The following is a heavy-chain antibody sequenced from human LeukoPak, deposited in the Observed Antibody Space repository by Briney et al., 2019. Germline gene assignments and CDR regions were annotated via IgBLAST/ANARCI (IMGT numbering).Heavy chain of an antibody. J-gene: IGHJ4*02. CDR1: GGSFSGYY. CDR2: INHSGST. Sequence: TSETLSLTCAVYGGSFSGYYWSWIRQPPGKGLEWIGEINHSGSTNYNPSLKSRVTISVDTSKNQFSLKLSSVTAADTAVYYCARLRFLEWFHDYWGQGTLVTVSS. CDR3: ARLRFLEWFHDY. V-gene: IGHV4-34*01. D-gene: IGHD3-3*01.